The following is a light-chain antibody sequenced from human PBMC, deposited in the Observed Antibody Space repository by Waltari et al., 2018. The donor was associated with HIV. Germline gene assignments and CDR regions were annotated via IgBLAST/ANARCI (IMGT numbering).Light chain of an antibody. J-gene: IGLJ2*01. V-gene: IGLV2-11*01. CDR3: NCRGNSGDQVL. CDR2: DVS. CDR1: SSDVGGYNY. Sequence: QSALTQPRSVSGSPGQSVTISCTGTSSDVGGYNYVSWYQQHPGKAPKLMIYDVSKRPSGVPDRFSGSKSGNTASLTISGLQAEDEADYYCNCRGNSGDQVLFGGGTHISVL.